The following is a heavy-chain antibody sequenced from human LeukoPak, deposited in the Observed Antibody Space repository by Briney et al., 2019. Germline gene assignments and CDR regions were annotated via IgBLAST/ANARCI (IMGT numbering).Heavy chain of an antibody. CDR3: ARAHYDSSGYYSSYFDY. CDR2: INHSGST. CDR1: GGSFSGYY. D-gene: IGHD3-22*01. J-gene: IGHJ4*02. Sequence: SETLSLTCAVYGGSFSGYYWSWIRQPPGKGLEWIGEINHSGSTNYNPSLKSRVTISVDTSKNQFSLKLSSVTAADTAVYYCARAHYDSSGYYSSYFDYWGQGTLVTVSS. V-gene: IGHV4-34*01.